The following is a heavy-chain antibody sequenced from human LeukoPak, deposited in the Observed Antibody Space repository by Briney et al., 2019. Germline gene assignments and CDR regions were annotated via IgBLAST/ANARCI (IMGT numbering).Heavy chain of an antibody. J-gene: IGHJ5*02. D-gene: IGHD3-3*01. Sequence: ASETLSLTCTVSGGSISSSSYYWGWIRQPPGKGLEWIGCIYYSGSTYYNPSLKSRVTISVDTSKNQFSLKLSSVTAADTAVYYCASHEPGGDRFWSGYCCWFDPWGQGTLVTVSS. CDR1: GGSISSSSYY. CDR2: IYYSGST. V-gene: IGHV4-39*01. CDR3: ASHEPGGDRFWSGYCCWFDP.